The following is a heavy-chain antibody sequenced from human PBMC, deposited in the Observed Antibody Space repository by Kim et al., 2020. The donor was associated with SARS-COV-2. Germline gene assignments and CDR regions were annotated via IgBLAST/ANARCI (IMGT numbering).Heavy chain of an antibody. Sequence: SETLSLTCTVSGGSISSGGYYWSWIRQHPGKGLEWIGYIYYSGSTYYNPSLKSRVTISVDTSKNQFSLKLSSVTAADTAVYYCARVGPMGPGDAFDIWGQGTMVTVSS. CDR1: GGSISSGGYY. CDR2: IYYSGST. J-gene: IGHJ3*02. CDR3: ARVGPMGPGDAFDI. V-gene: IGHV4-31*03. D-gene: IGHD3-10*01.